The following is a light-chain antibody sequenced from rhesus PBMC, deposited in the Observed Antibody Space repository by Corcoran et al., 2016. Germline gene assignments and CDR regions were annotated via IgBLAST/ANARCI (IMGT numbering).Light chain of an antibody. CDR3: QHYYDNPFT. J-gene: IGKJ3*01. CDR1: QNIHSN. Sequence: DIQMTQSPSALSASVGDRVTISCRASQNIHSNLAWYQQKPGKAPKLLIYAASSLQTGIPPRLSGSGFVTDLTLTISSLQPEDSAAYYCQHYYDNPFTFGPGTKLDIK. V-gene: IGKV1S12*01. CDR2: AAS.